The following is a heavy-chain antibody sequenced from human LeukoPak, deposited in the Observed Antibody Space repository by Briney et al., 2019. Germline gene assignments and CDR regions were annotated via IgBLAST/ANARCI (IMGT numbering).Heavy chain of an antibody. Sequence: GSLRLSCTVSGFTLSSYEMTWFRQPPGKGLEWIGEINHSGSTNYNPSLKSRVTISVDTSKNQFSLKLSSVTAADTAVYYCARGDMNPGILDYWGQGTLVTVSS. D-gene: IGHD1-14*01. V-gene: IGHV4-34*01. CDR1: GFTLSSYE. J-gene: IGHJ4*02. CDR3: ARGDMNPGILDY. CDR2: INHSGST.